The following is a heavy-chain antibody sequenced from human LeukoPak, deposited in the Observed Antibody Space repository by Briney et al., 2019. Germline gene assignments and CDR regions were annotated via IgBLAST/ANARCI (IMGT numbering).Heavy chain of an antibody. CDR2: IYSTGST. J-gene: IGHJ4*02. Sequence: PSETLSLTCTVSGGSISSYYWSWIRQPAGKGLEWIGRIYSTGSTNYNPSLKSRVTMSVDTSKNEFSLRLRSVTAAYTAVYYCARQIASAGTAGFDFWGQGALVTVSS. V-gene: IGHV4-4*07. CDR1: GGSISSYY. D-gene: IGHD6-13*01. CDR3: ARQIASAGTAGFDF.